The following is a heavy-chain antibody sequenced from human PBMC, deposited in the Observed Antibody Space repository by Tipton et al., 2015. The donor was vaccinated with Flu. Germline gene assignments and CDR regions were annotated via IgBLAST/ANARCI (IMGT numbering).Heavy chain of an antibody. V-gene: IGHV4-38-2*01. D-gene: IGHD4-11*01. J-gene: IGHJ5*02. CDR3: ARRDYTNYVSDPKSWFDP. CDR2: VSRSGST. Sequence: GEALGSTYYWAWIRQPPGKGLEWIGTVSRSGSTIYNPSLKSRVTISIDRSKNQFSLNLKSVTAADMAVYYCARRDYTNYVSDPKSWFDPWGQGTLVAVSS. CDR1: GEALGSTYY.